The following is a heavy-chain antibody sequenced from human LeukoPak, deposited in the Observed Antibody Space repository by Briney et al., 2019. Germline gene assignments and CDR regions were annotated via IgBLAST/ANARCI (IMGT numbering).Heavy chain of an antibody. D-gene: IGHD1-26*01. J-gene: IGHJ4*02. V-gene: IGHV1-2*02. CDR1: GYTFTGYY. CDR2: INPNSGGT. Sequence: ASVKVSCKASGYTFTGYYMHWVRQAPGQGLEWMGWINPNSGGTNYAQKFQGRVTITRDTSISTAYMELSRLRSDDTAVYYCTSSIVGAPSWWYWGQGTLVTVSS. CDR3: TSSIVGAPSWWY.